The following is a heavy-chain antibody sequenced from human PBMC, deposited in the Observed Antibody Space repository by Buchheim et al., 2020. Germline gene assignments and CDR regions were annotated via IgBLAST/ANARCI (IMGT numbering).Heavy chain of an antibody. D-gene: IGHD6-13*01. CDR3: ATWIAAADQYYFDY. J-gene: IGHJ4*02. CDR1: GGSISTYY. CDR2: IYYSGST. Sequence: QVQLQESGPGLVKPSETLSLTCTVSGGSISTYYWSWIRQPPGKGLEWIGYIYYSGSTNYNPSLKSRVTISVDTSQNPFSFKLSSVTAADTAVYYCATWIAAADQYYFDYWGQGTL. V-gene: IGHV4-59*03.